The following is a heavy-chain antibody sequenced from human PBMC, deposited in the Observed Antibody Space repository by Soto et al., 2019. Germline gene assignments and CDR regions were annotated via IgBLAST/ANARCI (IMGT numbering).Heavy chain of an antibody. J-gene: IGHJ4*02. V-gene: IGHV3-48*03. D-gene: IGHD4-17*01. CDR2: ISSSGSTI. CDR1: GFTFSSCE. Sequence: PGGSLSLSCAASGFTFSSCEMNWVRPAPGKGLEWVSYISSSGSTIYYADSVKGRFTISRDNAKNSLYLQMNSLRAEDTAVYYCARGMTTVATAFDYWGQGTLVTVSS. CDR3: ARGMTTVATAFDY.